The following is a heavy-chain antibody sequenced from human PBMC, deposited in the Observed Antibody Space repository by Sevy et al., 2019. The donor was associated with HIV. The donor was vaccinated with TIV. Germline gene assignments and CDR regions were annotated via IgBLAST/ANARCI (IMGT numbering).Heavy chain of an antibody. Sequence: GGSLRLSCAASGFSFSHAWMTWVRQAPGEGLELVGRIKSKPDGGTIDYAAPVKGRFTISRDDSKNTLYLQMNSLKTEDTAVYYCSTDPIIVLLVTDGMDVWGQGTTVTVSS. D-gene: IGHD2-8*02. CDR3: STDPIIVLLVTDGMDV. V-gene: IGHV3-15*01. CDR2: IKSKPDGGTI. CDR1: GFSFSHAW. J-gene: IGHJ6*02.